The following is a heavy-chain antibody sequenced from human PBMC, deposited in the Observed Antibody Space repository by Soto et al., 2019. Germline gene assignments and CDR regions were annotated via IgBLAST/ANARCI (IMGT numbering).Heavy chain of an antibody. J-gene: IGHJ4*02. V-gene: IGHV3-23*01. CDR3: AKDLSSYYYFDF. CDR1: GFXXXXXA. CDR2: ISATGGST. Sequence: EVQLLESGGDLXXPGGSXXLSCAASGFXXXXXAMTXXXQAPGKGLEWVSTISATGGSTFYADSVKGRFTISRDNSKNTLYLQMNSLRAEDTAIYYCAKDLSSYYYFDFWGQGTLVTVSS. D-gene: IGHD2-15*01.